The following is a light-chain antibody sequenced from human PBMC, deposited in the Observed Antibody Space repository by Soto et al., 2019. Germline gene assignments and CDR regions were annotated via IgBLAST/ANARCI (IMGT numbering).Light chain of an antibody. J-gene: IGLJ1*01. Sequence: LTQPQSAAESPGQSVAISCTGNNSDVGGYNYVSWYQQHPGKAPKLMIYEVNKRPSGVPDRFSGSKSGNTASLTVSGLQAEDEADYYCSSYAGSSNVFGTGTKVTVL. CDR3: SSYAGSSNV. CDR2: EVN. V-gene: IGLV2-8*01. CDR1: NSDVGGYNY.